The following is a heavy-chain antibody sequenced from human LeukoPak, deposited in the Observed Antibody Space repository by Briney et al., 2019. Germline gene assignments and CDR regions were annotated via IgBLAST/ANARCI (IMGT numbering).Heavy chain of an antibody. CDR3: ASVNYYGSGKNNWFDP. V-gene: IGHV3-11*01. D-gene: IGHD3-10*01. CDR2: ISSRGSTI. J-gene: IGHJ5*02. CDR1: GFTFSDYY. Sequence: PGGSLRLSCAASGFTFSDYYMSWIRQAPGKGLEWVSYISSRGSTIYYADSVKGRFTISGDNAKNTLYLQMNSLRAEDTAVYYCASVNYYGSGKNNWFDPWGQGTLVTVSS.